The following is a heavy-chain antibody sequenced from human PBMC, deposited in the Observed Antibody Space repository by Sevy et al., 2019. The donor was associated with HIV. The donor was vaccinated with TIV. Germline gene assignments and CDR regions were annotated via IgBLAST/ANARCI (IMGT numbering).Heavy chain of an antibody. J-gene: IGHJ3*02. CDR3: ARPRFLEWLSSAAFDI. CDR2: IAYDGSNK. V-gene: IGHV3-30*04. D-gene: IGHD3-3*01. CDR1: GFVFSSYA. Sequence: QAGGSLRLSCTASGFVFSSYAMHWVRQAPGKGLEWVAFIAYDGSNKNYADSVKGRFTLSRDNSKNTLYLQMNSLGAEDTAVYYCARPRFLEWLSSAAFDIWGQGTMVTVSS.